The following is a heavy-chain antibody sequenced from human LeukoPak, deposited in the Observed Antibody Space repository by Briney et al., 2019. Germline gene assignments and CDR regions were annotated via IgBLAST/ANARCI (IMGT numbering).Heavy chain of an antibody. CDR2: ISGSGGST. J-gene: IGHJ4*02. Sequence: GGSLRLSCAASGFTFSSYAMSWVRQAPGKGLEWVSAISGSGGSTYYADSVKGRFTISRDNSKNTLHPQMNSLRAEDTAVYYCAKDPLAAPFDYWGQGTLVTVSS. CDR3: AKDPLAAPFDY. D-gene: IGHD6-13*01. V-gene: IGHV3-23*01. CDR1: GFTFSSYA.